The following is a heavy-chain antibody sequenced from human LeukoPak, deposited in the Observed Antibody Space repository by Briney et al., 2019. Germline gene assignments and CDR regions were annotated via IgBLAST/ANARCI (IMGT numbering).Heavy chain of an antibody. CDR1: GFTFSSYS. CDR2: ISSSSSSI. D-gene: IGHD2-15*01. CDR3: ARDRFCSGGSCYSRSRLGYFDY. V-gene: IGHV3-48*04. Sequence: GGSLRLSCAASGFTFSSYSMNWVRQAPGKGLEWVSYISSSSSSIYYADSVKGRFTISRDNAKNSLYLQMNSLRAEDTAVYYCARDRFCSGGSCYSRSRLGYFDYWGQGTLVTVSS. J-gene: IGHJ4*02.